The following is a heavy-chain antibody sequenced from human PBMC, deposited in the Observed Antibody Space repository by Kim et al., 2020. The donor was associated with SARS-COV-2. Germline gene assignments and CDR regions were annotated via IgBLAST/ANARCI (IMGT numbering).Heavy chain of an antibody. CDR1: GFSFSTYV. J-gene: IGHJ2*01. Sequence: GGSLRLSCAASGFSFSTYVMHWVRQAPGKGLEYVSAISSNGGSRYYADSVKGRFNISRENSKNTLYLQMGSLRVEDMAIYYCARGGYDSSGYLVKSWYLDLWGRGTLVTVSS. CDR3: ARGGYDSSGYLVKSWYLDL. V-gene: IGHV3-64*02. D-gene: IGHD3-22*01. CDR2: ISSNGGSR.